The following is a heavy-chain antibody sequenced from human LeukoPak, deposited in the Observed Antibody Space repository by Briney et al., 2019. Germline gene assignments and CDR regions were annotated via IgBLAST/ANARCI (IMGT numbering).Heavy chain of an antibody. Sequence: TSETLSLTCTVSGGSISSSSYYWGWIRQPPGKGLEWIGSIYYSGSTYYNPSLKSRVTISVDTSKNQFPLKLSSVTAADTAVYYCARHMSYCNTFDYWGQGTLVTVSS. V-gene: IGHV4-39*01. CDR3: ARHMSYCNTFDY. CDR1: GGSISSSSYY. J-gene: IGHJ4*02. CDR2: IYYSGST. D-gene: IGHD1-26*01.